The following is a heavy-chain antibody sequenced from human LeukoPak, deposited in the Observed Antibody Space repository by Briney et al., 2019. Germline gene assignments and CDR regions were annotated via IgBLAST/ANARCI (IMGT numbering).Heavy chain of an antibody. D-gene: IGHD4-17*01. J-gene: IGHJ4*02. CDR3: ARAWDTVTVPGPFDY. CDR1: GFTFSSFA. Sequence: GRSLRLSCAASGFTFSSFAMHWVRQAPGKGLEWVTLLSYDGSHEDYADSVKGRFTISRDNSKNTLSLQMNSPRAEDTAVYYCARAWDTVTVPGPFDYWGQGTLVTVSS. CDR2: LSYDGSHE. V-gene: IGHV3-30*01.